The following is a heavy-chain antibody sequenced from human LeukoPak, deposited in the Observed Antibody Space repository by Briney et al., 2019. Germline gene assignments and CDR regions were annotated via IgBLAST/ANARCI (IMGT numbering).Heavy chain of an antibody. CDR2: INPNSGGT. V-gene: IGHV1-2*06. CDR3: ASSNSYSSGWYHV. Sequence: ASVKVSCKASGYTFTGYYMHWVRQAPGQGLEWMRRINPNSGGTNYAQKFQGRVTMTRDTSISTAYMELSRLRSDDTAVYYCASSNSYSSGWYHVWGKGTTVTVSS. D-gene: IGHD6-19*01. J-gene: IGHJ6*04. CDR1: GYTFTGYY.